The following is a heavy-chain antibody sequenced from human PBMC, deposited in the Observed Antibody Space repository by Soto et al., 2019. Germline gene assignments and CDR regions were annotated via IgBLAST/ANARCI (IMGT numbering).Heavy chain of an antibody. Sequence: QVQLVQSGAEVNKPESSVKVSCKTSGGTFVRHVISWVRQAPVQGPEWMGKINPLSGIPNYAQKFQDRVTFTADTDSSTAYMELSSLRSDDTAVYYCATPACAATWCSPSHNLDHWGQGTLVTVSS. J-gene: IGHJ4*02. CDR2: INPLSGIP. D-gene: IGHD2-2*01. V-gene: IGHV1-69*09. CDR3: ATPACAATWCSPSHNLDH. CDR1: GGTFVRHV.